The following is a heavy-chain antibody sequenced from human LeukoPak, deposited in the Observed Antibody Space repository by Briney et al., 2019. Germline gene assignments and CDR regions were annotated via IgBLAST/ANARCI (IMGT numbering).Heavy chain of an antibody. CDR2: IAYDGSRA. CDR1: GFTFGGYG. J-gene: IGHJ4*02. D-gene: IGHD1-14*01. CDR3: TRYNNDHFDY. V-gene: IGHV3-33*01. Sequence: PGRSLRLSCAGSGFTFGGYGMHWFRQTPGKGLEWGAVIAYDGSRAFYADSVKGRFTISRDNSKNTMSVQMDDLRAEDTAVYYCTRYNNDHFDYWGQGTLVTVSS.